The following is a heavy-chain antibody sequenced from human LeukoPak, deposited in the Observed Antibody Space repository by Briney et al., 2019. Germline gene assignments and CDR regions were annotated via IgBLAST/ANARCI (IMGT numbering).Heavy chain of an antibody. CDR1: GFIFTPYE. V-gene: IGHV3-48*03. D-gene: IGHD3-10*01. CDR3: ARDGSYSGSGSPSYY. J-gene: IGHJ4*02. CDR2: ISSTGITT. Sequence: GGSLRLSCAASGFIFTPYEMNWVRQAPGKGLEWVSYISSTGITTYYADSVKGRFTISRDNAKNSLYLLMNSLRAEDTAVYYCARDGSYSGSGSPSYYWGQGTLVTVSS.